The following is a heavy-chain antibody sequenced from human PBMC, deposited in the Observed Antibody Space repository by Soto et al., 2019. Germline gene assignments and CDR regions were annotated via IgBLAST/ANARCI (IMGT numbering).Heavy chain of an antibody. Sequence: QVQLVQSGAEVKKPGSSVKVSCKASGGTFSSYAISWVRQAPGQGLEWMGGIIPIFGTANYAQKFQGRVTLTADESTSTAYMELRSLRSEDTAVYYCARDGGYCISTCCGYYYYGMDVWGQGTTVTVSS. V-gene: IGHV1-69*12. J-gene: IGHJ6*02. D-gene: IGHD2-2*01. CDR2: IIPIFGTA. CDR3: ARDGGYCISTCCGYYYYGMDV. CDR1: GGTFSSYA.